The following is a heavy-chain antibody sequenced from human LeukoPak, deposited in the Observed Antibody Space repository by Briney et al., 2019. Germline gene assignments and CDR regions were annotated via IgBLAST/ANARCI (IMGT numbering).Heavy chain of an antibody. CDR2: INPNSGGT. D-gene: IGHD1-26*01. CDR3: ARDKGGSYFLLDY. J-gene: IGHJ4*02. Sequence: GASVKVSCKASGYTFTGYYMHWVRQAPGQGLEWMGWINPNSGGTNYAQKFQGRVTMTRDTYIRTAYMELSRLRSDDTAVYYCARDKGGSYFLLDYWGQGTLVTVSS. V-gene: IGHV1-2*02. CDR1: GYTFTGYY.